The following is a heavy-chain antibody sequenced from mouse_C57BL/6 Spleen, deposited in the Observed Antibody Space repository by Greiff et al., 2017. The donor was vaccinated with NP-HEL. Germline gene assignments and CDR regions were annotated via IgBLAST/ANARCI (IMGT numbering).Heavy chain of an antibody. D-gene: IGHD1-1*02. V-gene: IGHV3-1*01. CDR2: ISYSGST. CDR3: ARGGGTRWFAY. J-gene: IGHJ3*01. CDR1: GYSITSGYD. Sequence: DVHLVESGPGMVKPSQSLSLTCTVTGYSITSGYDWHWIRHFPGNKLEWMGYISYSGSTNYNPSLKSRISITHDTSKNHFFLKLNSVTTEDTATYYCARGGGTRWFAYWGQGTLVTVSA.